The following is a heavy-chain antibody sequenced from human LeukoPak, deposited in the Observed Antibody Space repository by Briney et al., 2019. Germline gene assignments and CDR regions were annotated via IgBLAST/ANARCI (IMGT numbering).Heavy chain of an antibody. CDR2: IYYSGST. CDR3: ARDNSSGWSTGYYYMDV. CDR1: GGSISSYY. D-gene: IGHD6-19*01. V-gene: IGHV4-59*01. Sequence: TSETLSLTCTVSGGSISSYYWSWIRQPPGKGLEWIGYIYYSGSTNYNPSLKSRVTISVDTSKNQFSLKLSSVTAADTAVYYCARDNSSGWSTGYYYMDVWGKGTTVTVSS. J-gene: IGHJ6*03.